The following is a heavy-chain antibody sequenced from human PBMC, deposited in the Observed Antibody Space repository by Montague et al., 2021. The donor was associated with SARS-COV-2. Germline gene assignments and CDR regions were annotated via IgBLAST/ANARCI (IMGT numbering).Heavy chain of an antibody. CDR3: AGDIVAGLLSY. D-gene: IGHD3-9*01. CDR1: GGSITVYY. Sequence: SETLSLTCAVSGGSITVYYWNWIRQSAGKGLEWLGRIDARGNTHYNPPVQSRLTMSVDTSKKQFSLKLTSVTAADTALYYCAGDIVAGLLSYWGQGTLVSVSS. CDR2: IDARGNT. J-gene: IGHJ4*02. V-gene: IGHV4-4*07.